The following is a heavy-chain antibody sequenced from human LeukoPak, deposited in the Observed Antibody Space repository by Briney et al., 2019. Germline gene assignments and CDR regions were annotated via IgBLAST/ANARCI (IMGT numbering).Heavy chain of an antibody. CDR2: INPNSGGT. D-gene: IGHD5-24*01. CDR1: GYTFTDYY. V-gene: IGHV1-2*02. Sequence: ASVKVSCKASGYTFTDYYLHWVRQAPRQGLEWMGWINPNSGGTNYAQTFQGRVTMTRDTSITTAYLVLSRLRSDDTAVYYCARIGYNHYFDYWGQGTLVTVSS. CDR3: ARIGYNHYFDY. J-gene: IGHJ4*02.